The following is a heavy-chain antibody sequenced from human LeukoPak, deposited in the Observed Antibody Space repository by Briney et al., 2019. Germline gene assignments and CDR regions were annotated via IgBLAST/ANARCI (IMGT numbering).Heavy chain of an antibody. CDR1: GGSISSYY. CDR3: ARGLGGSSGCFGY. V-gene: IGHV4-59*01. J-gene: IGHJ4*02. Sequence: PSETLSLTCTVSGGSISSYYWSWIRQPPGKGLEWIGFISYSGSTNYNPSLKSRVTISVDTSKNQLSLKLNSVTAADTAVYYCARGLGGSSGCFGYWGQGTLVTVSS. CDR2: ISYSGST. D-gene: IGHD6-19*01.